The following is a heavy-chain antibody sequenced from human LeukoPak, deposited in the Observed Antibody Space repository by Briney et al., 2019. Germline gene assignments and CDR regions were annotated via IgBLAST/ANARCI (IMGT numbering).Heavy chain of an antibody. CDR2: ISSSSSYI. CDR1: GFTFSSYS. V-gene: IGHV3-21*01. J-gene: IGHJ4*02. CDR3: ASQRYYDILTGPNPLDY. D-gene: IGHD3-9*01. Sequence: GGSLRLSCAASGFTFSSYSMNWVRQAPGKGLEWVSSISSSSSYIYYADSVKGRFTISRDNAKNSLYLQMNSPRAEDTAVYYCASQRYYDILTGPNPLDYWGQGTLVTVSS.